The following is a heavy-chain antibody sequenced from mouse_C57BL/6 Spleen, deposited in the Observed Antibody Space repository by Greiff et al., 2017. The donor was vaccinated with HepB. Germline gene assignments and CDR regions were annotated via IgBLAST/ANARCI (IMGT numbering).Heavy chain of an antibody. D-gene: IGHD2-1*01. CDR2: IDPETGGT. V-gene: IGHV1-15*01. Sequence: VKLMESGAELVRPGASVTLSCKASGYTFTDYEMHWVKQTPVHGLEWIGAIDPETGGTAYNQKFKGKAILTADKSSSTAYMELRSLTSEDSAVYYCTRRGSYGNPFAYWGQGTLVTVSA. CDR3: TRRGSYGNPFAY. CDR1: GYTFTDYE. J-gene: IGHJ3*01.